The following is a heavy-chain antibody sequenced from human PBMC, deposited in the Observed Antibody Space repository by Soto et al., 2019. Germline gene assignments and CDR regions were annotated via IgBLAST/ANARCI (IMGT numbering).Heavy chain of an antibody. CDR1: GGTFSSYT. Sequence: ASVKVSCKASGGTFSSYTISCVRQAPGQGLEWMGRIIPILGIANYAQKFQGRVTITADKSTSTAYMELSSLRSEDTAVYYCAIFWSGSLDDYWGQGTLVNVSS. D-gene: IGHD3-3*01. CDR3: AIFWSGSLDDY. V-gene: IGHV1-69*02. J-gene: IGHJ4*02. CDR2: IIPILGIA.